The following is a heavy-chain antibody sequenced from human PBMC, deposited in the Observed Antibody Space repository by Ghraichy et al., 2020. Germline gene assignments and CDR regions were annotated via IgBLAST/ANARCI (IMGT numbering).Heavy chain of an antibody. Sequence: LSLTCEASRFTFKNFWMSWVRQAPGKGLEWVANINNDGKETYYVESVEGRFTISRDNAKNLLYLQMNSLRVDDAAVYYCARAGTAGSVDYWGQGIPVIVSS. CDR2: INNDGKET. V-gene: IGHV3-7*03. CDR3: ARAGTAGSVDY. J-gene: IGHJ4*02. D-gene: IGHD3-10*01. CDR1: RFTFKNFW.